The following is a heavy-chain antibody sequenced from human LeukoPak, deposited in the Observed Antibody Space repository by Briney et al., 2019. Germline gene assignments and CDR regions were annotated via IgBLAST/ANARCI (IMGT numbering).Heavy chain of an antibody. J-gene: IGHJ5*02. V-gene: IGHV4-39*07. Sequence: PSETLSLTCTVSGGSIRSSSYYWGWIRQPPGNGLEWIGSIYYSASTYYNPSLKSRVTISVDTSKNQFSLKLSSVTAADTAVYYCARAVLGYSSVAWFDPWGQGTLVTVSP. CDR3: ARAVLGYSSVAWFDP. CDR2: IYYSAST. CDR1: GGSIRSSSYY. D-gene: IGHD6-19*01.